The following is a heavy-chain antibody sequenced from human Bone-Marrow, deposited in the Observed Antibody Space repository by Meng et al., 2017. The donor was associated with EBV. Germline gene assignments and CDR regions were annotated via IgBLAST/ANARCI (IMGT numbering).Heavy chain of an antibody. CDR1: GIHFSSYA. CDR3: AKAPIWSYFDH. D-gene: IGHD3-16*01. V-gene: IGHV3-23*04. Sequence: EVQRVVAWGGFVPPWGSLRLSCAASGIHFSSYAMSCVRHAPGKGLEWVPAISGSGGSTYYADSVKGPFTISRDNSKNTLYLQMNSLRAEDTAVYYCAKAPIWSYFDHWGQGALVTVSS. J-gene: IGHJ4*02. CDR2: ISGSGGST.